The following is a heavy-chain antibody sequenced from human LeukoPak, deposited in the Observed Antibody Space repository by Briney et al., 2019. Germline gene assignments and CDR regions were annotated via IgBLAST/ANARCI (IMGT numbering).Heavy chain of an antibody. J-gene: IGHJ4*02. V-gene: IGHV3-23*01. Sequence: GGSLRLSCAASGFTFSTYAMSWVRQAPGEGLEWVSGISNSGDSTYYPDSVKGRFTISRDNSKNTLHLQMSSLRAEDTALYYCVKDRCDRTTCPEVWGQGTLVTVSS. D-gene: IGHD2-2*01. CDR2: ISNSGDST. CDR3: VKDRCDRTTCPEV. CDR1: GFTFSTYA.